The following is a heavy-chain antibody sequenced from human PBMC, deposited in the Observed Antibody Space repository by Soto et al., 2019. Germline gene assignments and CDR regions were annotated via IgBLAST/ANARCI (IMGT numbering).Heavy chain of an antibody. D-gene: IGHD3-3*01. CDR2: IYPSDSDT. CDR3: ARGGVSTRTFDY. V-gene: IGHV5-51*01. Sequence: GESLKISSKGSGYNFAGYWIAWVRQMPGKGLELMGIIYPSDSDTRYRPSFQGQVTISADKSISSAYLQWSSLRASDTAMYYCARGGVSTRTFDYWGQGTPVTVSS. CDR1: GYNFAGYW. J-gene: IGHJ4*02.